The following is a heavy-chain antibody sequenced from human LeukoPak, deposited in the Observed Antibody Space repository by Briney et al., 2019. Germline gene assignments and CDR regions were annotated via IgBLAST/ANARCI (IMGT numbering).Heavy chain of an antibody. V-gene: IGHV4-59*01. CDR2: IYDSGST. CDR3: ARGGSGYDSFYYYVTAV. CDR1: GGSPSSYY. Sequence: PSETLSLTCTLSGGSPSSYYWSWIRQPPGKGLEWIGYIYDSGSTNYNPSLKSRVTISVVTSKNQFSLKLSSVTAADTAVYYCARGGSGYDSFYYYVTAVCSQATTVTVSS. J-gene: IGHJ6*02. D-gene: IGHD5-12*01.